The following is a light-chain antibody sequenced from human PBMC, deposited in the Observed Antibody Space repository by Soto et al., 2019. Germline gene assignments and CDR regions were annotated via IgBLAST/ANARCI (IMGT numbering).Light chain of an antibody. CDR2: SDD. J-gene: IGLJ2*01. CDR1: SSNIGRNT. CDR3: EAGDDSLNGPV. V-gene: IGLV1-44*01. Sequence: QSVLIQPPSASGTPGQGVTISCSGSSSNIGRNTVNWYQHLPGTAPKLLLYSDDQRPSGVPDRFSGSRSGTSASLAISGLQSEHEADYYCEAGDDSLNGPVFGGGTQLTVL.